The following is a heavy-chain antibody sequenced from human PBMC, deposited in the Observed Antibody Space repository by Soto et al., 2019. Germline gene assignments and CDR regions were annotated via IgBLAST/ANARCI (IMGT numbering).Heavy chain of an antibody. Sequence: EVQLVESGGGLIQPGGSLRLSCAVSGFTVSNNYMSWVRQAPGKGLEGVSVIYSGGYTAYGDSVKGRFTISRDNSKNTHSLQKKSPGAEATALFCGGTRPGGGGYWGQGTLVTVSS. CDR2: IYSGGYT. J-gene: IGHJ4*02. D-gene: IGHD2-15*01. CDR3: GTRPGGGGY. V-gene: IGHV3-53*01. CDR1: GFTVSNNY.